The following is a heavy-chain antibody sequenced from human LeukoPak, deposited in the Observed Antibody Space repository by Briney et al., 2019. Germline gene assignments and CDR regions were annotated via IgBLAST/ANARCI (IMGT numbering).Heavy chain of an antibody. J-gene: IGHJ4*01. CDR1: SGSFSGYY. V-gene: IGHV4-34*01. Sequence: SETLSLTCAVYSGSFSGYYWSWIRQPPGKGLEWIGEISPSGSTTYNPPLKTRVTISTDTSKNQFSLKLNSVTAADTAVYYCAGDHYLALKDWGHGMLVTVSS. CDR3: AGDHYLALKD. D-gene: IGHD1-14*01. CDR2: ISPSGST.